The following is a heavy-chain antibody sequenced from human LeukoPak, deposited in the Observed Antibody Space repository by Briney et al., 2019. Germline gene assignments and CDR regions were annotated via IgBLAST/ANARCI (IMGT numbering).Heavy chain of an antibody. Sequence: SVKVSCKASGGTFSSYAISWVRQAPGQGLEWMGGIIPIFGTANHAQKFQGRVTVTADESTSTAYMELGSLRSEDTAVYYCARTSRLVEGMDVWGQGTTVTVSS. CDR1: GGTFSSYA. V-gene: IGHV1-69*13. CDR3: ARTSRLVEGMDV. CDR2: IIPIFGTA. D-gene: IGHD5-24*01. J-gene: IGHJ6*02.